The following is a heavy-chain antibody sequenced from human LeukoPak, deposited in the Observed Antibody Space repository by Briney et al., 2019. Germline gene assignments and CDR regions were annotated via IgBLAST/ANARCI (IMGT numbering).Heavy chain of an antibody. CDR1: GFTFSSYA. CDR3: ARAIYDVVVPADIDY. CDR2: ISYDGSNK. J-gene: IGHJ4*02. D-gene: IGHD2-2*01. Sequence: GGSLRLSCAASGFTFSSYAMHWVRQAPGKGLEWVAVISYDGSNKYYADSVKGRFTISRDNSKNTLYLQMNSLRAEDTAVYYCARAIYDVVVPADIDYWGQGTLVTVSS. V-gene: IGHV3-30-3*01.